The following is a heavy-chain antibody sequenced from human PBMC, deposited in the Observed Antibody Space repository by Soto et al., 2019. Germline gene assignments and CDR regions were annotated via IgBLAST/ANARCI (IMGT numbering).Heavy chain of an antibody. Sequence: ASVKVSCKASGYTFTNYYLHWVRQAPGQGLGWVGMINPSARSASYAQKLRGRLTMDRDTSTTTVYMELSRLTFEDTAVYFCARDNSAANGVLDHWGQGTLVTVYS. CDR1: GYTFTNYY. J-gene: IGHJ4*02. CDR3: ARDNSAANGVLDH. D-gene: IGHD1-1*01. V-gene: IGHV1-46*04. CDR2: INPSARSA.